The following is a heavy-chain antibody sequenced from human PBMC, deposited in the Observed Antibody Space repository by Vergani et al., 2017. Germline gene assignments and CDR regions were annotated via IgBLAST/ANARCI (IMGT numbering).Heavy chain of an antibody. J-gene: IGHJ4*02. CDR1: GFTLSNHD. CDR2: IHFEGSNQ. D-gene: IGHD3-16*01. Sequence: QVQLVESGGGVVQRGGSLRLSCATSGFTLSNHDMQWIRQGPGKGLEFVAFIHFEGSNQYYADSVKGRFTLSSYFSKNTLYLQMNSLRTDDTATYYCAKHFRGWGIDYWGQGTQVIVSS. CDR3: AKHFRGWGIDY. V-gene: IGHV3-30*02.